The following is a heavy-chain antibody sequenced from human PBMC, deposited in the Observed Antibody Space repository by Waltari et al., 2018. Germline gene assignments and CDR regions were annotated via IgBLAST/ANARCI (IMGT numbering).Heavy chain of an antibody. V-gene: IGHV1-69*12. D-gene: IGHD1-26*01. J-gene: IGHJ3*01. CDR1: GGNFGSYS. CDR3: ARRNLGFAFDV. Sequence: QVHLVQSGTELKKPGSSMKVSCKASGGNFGSYSIAWVRQAAGQRLEWLGGIIPILGTPQYAQNFQGRVTLTADASTTTAYLELSGLRSEDTAIYYCARRNLGFAFDVWGQGTVVIVSS. CDR2: IIPILGTP.